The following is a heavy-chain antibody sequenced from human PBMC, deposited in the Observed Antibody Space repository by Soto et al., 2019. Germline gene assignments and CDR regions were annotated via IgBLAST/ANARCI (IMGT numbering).Heavy chain of an antibody. CDR3: ATNNSPILSTINYYGTDV. CDR2: IIPIFGTT. V-gene: IGHV1-69*01. Sequence: QVQLVQSGAEVKKPGSSVKVSCKASGGTFSSYAITWVRQAPGQGLEWMGGIIPIFGTTNYAQKSQGRVTITADESTSTAYMELSSLRSEDTAVYYCATNNSPILSTINYYGTDVWGQGTTVTVSS. CDR1: GGTFSSYA. J-gene: IGHJ6*02. D-gene: IGHD1-20*01.